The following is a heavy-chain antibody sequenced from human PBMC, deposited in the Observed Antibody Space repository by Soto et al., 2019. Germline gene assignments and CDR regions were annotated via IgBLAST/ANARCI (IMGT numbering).Heavy chain of an antibody. CDR2: IWYDGSNK. D-gene: IGHD5-18*01. CDR1: GFTFSSYG. CDR3: ERFTAHYYYYGMHV. Sequence: GGSLRLSCAASGFTFSSYGMHWVRQAPGKGLEWVAVIWYDGSNKYYADSVKGRFTISRENSRNTLYLQMNSLRAEDTAVYYCERFTAHYYYYGMHVWGKGTTVTGSS. V-gene: IGHV3-33*01. J-gene: IGHJ6*04.